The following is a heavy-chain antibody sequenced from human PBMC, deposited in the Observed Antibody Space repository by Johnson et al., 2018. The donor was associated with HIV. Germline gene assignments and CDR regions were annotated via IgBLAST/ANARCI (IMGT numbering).Heavy chain of an antibody. CDR3: ARDVSYRYDGDGWADAFDF. D-gene: IGHD2-21*01. CDR2: IKHDGSRI. J-gene: IGHJ3*01. Sequence: VQLVESGGGLVQTGGSLRLTCAASGLTFSTSWMNWVRQAPGRGLEWVANIKHDGSRIQYMDSVKGRFTISRDNTRHLLFLQMNTLRAEDTAVYYCARDVSYRYDGDGWADAFDFWGPGTLVTVSS. V-gene: IGHV3-7*01. CDR1: GLTFSTSW.